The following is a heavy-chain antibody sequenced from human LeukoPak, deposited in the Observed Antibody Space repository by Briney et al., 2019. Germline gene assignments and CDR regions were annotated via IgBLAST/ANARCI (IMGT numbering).Heavy chain of an antibody. Sequence: SETLSLTCTVSGGSISSYYWSWIRQPPGKGLEWIGYIYCSGSTNYNPSLKSRVTISVDTSKNQFSLKLSSVTAADTAVYYCARVDSSSYYYYGMDVWGQGTTVTVSS. V-gene: IGHV4-59*01. CDR3: ARVDSSSYYYYGMDV. CDR1: GGSISSYY. D-gene: IGHD6-6*01. J-gene: IGHJ6*02. CDR2: IYCSGST.